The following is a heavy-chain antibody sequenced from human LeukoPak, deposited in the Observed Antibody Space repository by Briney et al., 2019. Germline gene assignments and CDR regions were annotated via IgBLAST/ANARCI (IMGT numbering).Heavy chain of an antibody. CDR1: GGSISSYY. D-gene: IGHD1-26*01. V-gene: IGHV4-59*01. J-gene: IGHJ4*02. Sequence: PSETLSLTCTVSGGSISSYYWSWIRQPPGKGLEWIGYIYFSGRTTNYNPSLKSRVTISVDTWKNQFSLKLNSVTAADTAVYYCAGGGGSYYDYWGQGTLVTVSS. CDR2: IYFSGRTT. CDR3: AGGGGSYYDY.